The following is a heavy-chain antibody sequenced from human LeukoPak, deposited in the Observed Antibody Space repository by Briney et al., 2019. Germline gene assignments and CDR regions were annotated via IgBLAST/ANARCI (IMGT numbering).Heavy chain of an antibody. Sequence: ASVKVSCKASGGTFSRYAISWVRQAPGQGLEWMGGIIPIFGTANYAQKFQGRVTITADESTSTAYMELSSLRSEDTAVYYCARDPSYYYGSGSYVYWGQGTLVTVSS. V-gene: IGHV1-69*01. D-gene: IGHD3-10*01. CDR2: IIPIFGTA. CDR3: ARDPSYYYGSGSYVY. CDR1: GGTFSRYA. J-gene: IGHJ4*02.